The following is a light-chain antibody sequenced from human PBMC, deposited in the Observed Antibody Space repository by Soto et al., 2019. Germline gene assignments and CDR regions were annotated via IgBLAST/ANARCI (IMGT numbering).Light chain of an antibody. V-gene: IGKV1-27*01. Sequence: DIQMTQSPSSLSASVGDRVTITCRASQDISNYLAWYQQKSGKVPKLLIYAASILQSGVPSRFSGSGSGTDFTLTISSLQPEDVASYYCQNYTSARPTFGPGTKVNI. CDR2: AAS. CDR3: QNYTSARPT. CDR1: QDISNY. J-gene: IGKJ3*01.